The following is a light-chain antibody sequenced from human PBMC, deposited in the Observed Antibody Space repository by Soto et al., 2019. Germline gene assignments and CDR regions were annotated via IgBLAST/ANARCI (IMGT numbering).Light chain of an antibody. CDR3: QHYNTWPRT. V-gene: IGKV3-15*01. CDR1: QSVSSN. Sequence: EIVMTQSPATLSVSPGERATLSCRASQSVSSNLAWYQQKPGQAPSVLIYGASTRATGIPARFSGSRSGTEFTLSISSLQSEDFAVYYCQHYNTWPRTFGQGTKVEIK. CDR2: GAS. J-gene: IGKJ1*01.